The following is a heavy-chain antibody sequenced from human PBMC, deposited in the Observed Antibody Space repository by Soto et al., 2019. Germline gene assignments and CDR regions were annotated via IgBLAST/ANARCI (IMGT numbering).Heavy chain of an antibody. Sequence: SETLSLTCAVYGGSFSGYYWTWIRQPPGTGLEWIGEINHSGSTNYNPSLKSRVTISVDTSKNQFSLKLSSVTAADTAVYYCAREGGIVGATTVDYWGQGTLVTVSS. D-gene: IGHD1-26*01. CDR2: INHSGST. J-gene: IGHJ4*02. V-gene: IGHV4-34*01. CDR1: GGSFSGYY. CDR3: AREGGIVGATTVDY.